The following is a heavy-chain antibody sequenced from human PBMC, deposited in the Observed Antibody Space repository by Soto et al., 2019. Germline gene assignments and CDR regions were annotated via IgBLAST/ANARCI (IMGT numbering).Heavy chain of an antibody. J-gene: IGHJ4*02. Sequence: QVQLVQSGAEVKKPGASVKVSCKASGYTFTSYGISWVRQAPGQGLEWVGWISAYNGNTKYAQKLQGRVTMPTDTYTRTAYMELRSLRSEDTAVYCCARVLACGGYCDPDYFDYWGQGTLFTVSS. CDR2: ISAYNGNT. CDR3: ARVLACGGYCDPDYFDY. D-gene: IGHD2-21*02. CDR1: GYTFTSYG. V-gene: IGHV1-18*01.